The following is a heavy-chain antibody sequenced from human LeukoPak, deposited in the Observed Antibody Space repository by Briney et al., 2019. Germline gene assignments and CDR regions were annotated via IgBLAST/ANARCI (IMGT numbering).Heavy chain of an antibody. D-gene: IGHD5-24*01. CDR3: ARVLEMATIEYYYYMDV. V-gene: IGHV4-39*07. CDR1: GGSISSSSYY. J-gene: IGHJ6*03. CDR2: IYYSGST. Sequence: SETLSLTCTVSGGSISSSSYYWGWIRQPPGKGLEWIGSIYYSGSTYYNPSLKSRVTISVGTSKNQFSLKLSSVTAADTAVYYCARVLEMATIEYYYYMDVWGKGTTVTVSS.